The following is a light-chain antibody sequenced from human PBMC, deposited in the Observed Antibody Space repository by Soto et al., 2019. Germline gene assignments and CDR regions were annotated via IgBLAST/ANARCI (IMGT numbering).Light chain of an antibody. Sequence: EIVMTQSPATLSVSPGERATLSCRASQSVSSDLAWYHQKPGQAPRLLIYGASTRATGIPARFSGSGSGTEFTLTINSLQSEDFATYYCQQTYSTPQTFGQGTKVDIK. V-gene: IGKV3-15*01. CDR1: QSVSSD. CDR2: GAS. J-gene: IGKJ1*01. CDR3: QQTYSTPQT.